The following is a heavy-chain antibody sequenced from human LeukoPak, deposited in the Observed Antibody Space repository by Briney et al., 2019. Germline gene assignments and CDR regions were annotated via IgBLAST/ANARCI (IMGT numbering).Heavy chain of an antibody. CDR1: GDSISSYY. V-gene: IGHV4-59*01. CDR3: ARTTEGGYTYDYFYYYYMDV. J-gene: IGHJ6*03. Sequence: PSETLSLTCTVSGDSISSYYWSWIRQPPGKGLEWIGDIYYSGSTNYNPSLKSRVTISVDTSKNQFSLKLSSVTAADTAVYYCARTTEGGYTYDYFYYYYMDVWGKGTTVTISS. CDR2: IYYSGST. D-gene: IGHD5-18*01.